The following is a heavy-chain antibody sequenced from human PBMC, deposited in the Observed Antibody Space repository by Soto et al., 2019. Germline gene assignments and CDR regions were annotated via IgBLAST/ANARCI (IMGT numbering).Heavy chain of an antibody. J-gene: IGHJ1*01. CDR2: ISYDGSNK. Sequence: GGSLRLSCAASGFTFSSYGMHWVRQAPGKGLEWVAVISYDGSNKYYADSVKGRFTISRDNSKNTLYLQMNSLRAEDTAVYYCAKDPLGYCSGGSCYSPVYFQHWGQGTLVTVSS. CDR3: AKDPLGYCSGGSCYSPVYFQH. D-gene: IGHD2-15*01. CDR1: GFTFSSYG. V-gene: IGHV3-30*18.